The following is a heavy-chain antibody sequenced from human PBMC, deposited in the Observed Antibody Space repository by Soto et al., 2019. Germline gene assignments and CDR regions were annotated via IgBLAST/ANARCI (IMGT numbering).Heavy chain of an antibody. CDR2: MGTVGDT. Sequence: EVQLVESGGGLVQPGGSLRLSCVTSGFTFSRYDMHWVREATGKGLEWVSAMGTVGDTYYAGSVKGRFTISRENAKNSLYLQMNSLRAGDTAVYYCARGHKGYYYYGMDVWGQGTTVIVSS. J-gene: IGHJ6*02. V-gene: IGHV3-13*04. CDR1: GFTFSRYD. CDR3: ARGHKGYYYYGMDV.